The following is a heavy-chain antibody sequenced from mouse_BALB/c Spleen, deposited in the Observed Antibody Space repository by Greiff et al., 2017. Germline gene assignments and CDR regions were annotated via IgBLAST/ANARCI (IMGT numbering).Heavy chain of an antibody. D-gene: IGHD2-2*01. J-gene: IGHJ3*01. Sequence: VQLQQSGPQLVRPGASVKISCKASGYSFTSYWMHWVKQRPGQGLEWIGMIDPSDSETRLNQKFKDKATLTVDKSSSTAYMQLSSPTSEDSAVYYCARFDYGYDLFAYWGQGTLVTVSA. CDR2: IDPSDSET. V-gene: IGHV1S127*01. CDR3: ARFDYGYDLFAY. CDR1: GYSFTSYW.